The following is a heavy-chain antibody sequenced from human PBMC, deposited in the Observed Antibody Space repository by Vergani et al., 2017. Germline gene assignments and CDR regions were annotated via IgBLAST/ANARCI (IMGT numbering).Heavy chain of an antibody. CDR3: VXGEYYDSSGSYVDAFDI. CDR1: GFTFSRYW. CDR2: IKQDGTEK. V-gene: IGHV3-7*03. Sequence: EVQLVESGGGLVQPGGSLRLSCAASGFTFSRYWMSWVRQAPGKGLEWVAKIKQDGTEKFYGDSVKGRFTISRDNAKNSLFLQMNRLRAEDTAVYYCVXGEYYDSSGSYVDAFDIWGPGTMVTVSS. J-gene: IGHJ3*02. D-gene: IGHD3-22*01.